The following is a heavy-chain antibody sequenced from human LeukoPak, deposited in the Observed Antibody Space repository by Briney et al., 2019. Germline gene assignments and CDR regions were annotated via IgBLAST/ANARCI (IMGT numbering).Heavy chain of an antibody. CDR1: GFTFSSYW. V-gene: IGHV3-7*01. CDR2: IKEDGSEI. Sequence: GGSLRLSCAASGFTFSSYWMTWVRQAPGKGLQWVANIKEDGSEIYYVDSVKGRFTISRDNARNSLYLQMNSLRAEDTALYYCAKGVYSYPSWGQGTLVTVSS. J-gene: IGHJ5*02. CDR3: AKGVYSYPS. D-gene: IGHD3-16*01.